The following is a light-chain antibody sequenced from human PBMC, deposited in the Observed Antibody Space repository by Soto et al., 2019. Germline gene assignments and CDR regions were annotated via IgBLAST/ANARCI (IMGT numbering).Light chain of an antibody. Sequence: EIVLTQSPATLSLSPGERATLSCRASQSFSSYLAWYQQKPGQAPRLLIYDASNSATGIPARFSGSGAGTDFTLTISSLEPEDFAVYYCQQRSNWPPYTFGQGTKLEIK. CDR3: QQRSNWPPYT. CDR1: QSFSSY. V-gene: IGKV3-11*01. CDR2: DAS. J-gene: IGKJ2*01.